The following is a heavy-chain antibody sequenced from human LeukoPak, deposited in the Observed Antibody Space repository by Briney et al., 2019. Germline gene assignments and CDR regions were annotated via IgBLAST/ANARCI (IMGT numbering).Heavy chain of an antibody. CDR2: STHSGST. J-gene: IGHJ4*02. Sequence: SETLSLTCAVYGGSFSGHYWTWIRQSPGKGPEWIGESTHSGSTNYNPSLKSRLTISVDTFKNQFSLKLTSVSAADTAVYHCARGRTGAAALDFWGPGTLVTVSS. V-gene: IGHV4-34*01. CDR3: ARGRTGAAALDF. D-gene: IGHD6-25*01. CDR1: GGSFSGHY.